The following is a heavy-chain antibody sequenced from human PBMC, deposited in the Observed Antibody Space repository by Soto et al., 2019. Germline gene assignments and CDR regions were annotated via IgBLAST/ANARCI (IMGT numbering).Heavy chain of an antibody. J-gene: IGHJ4*02. CDR2: ISSSSSYI. Sequence: GGSLRLSCAASGLTFASHGMSWVRQAPGKGLEGVSSISSSSSYIYYADSVKGRFTISRDNAKNSLYLQMNSLRAEDTAVYYCARHPAGTGSGYWGQGTLVTVSS. CDR1: GLTFASHG. D-gene: IGHD6-19*01. CDR3: ARHPAGTGSGY. V-gene: IGHV3-21*01.